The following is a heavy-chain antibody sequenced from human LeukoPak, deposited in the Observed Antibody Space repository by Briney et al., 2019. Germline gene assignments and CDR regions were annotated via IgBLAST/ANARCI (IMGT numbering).Heavy chain of an antibody. D-gene: IGHD1-26*01. Sequence: SETLSLTCTVSGGSISNYYWSWIRQPPGKGLEWIGYIYYSGSTNYNPSLKSRVTISVDTSKNQFSLKLSSVTAADTAVYYCARDGGSYSLDYWGQGTLVTVSS. CDR3: ARDGGSYSLDY. CDR1: GGSISNYY. J-gene: IGHJ4*02. V-gene: IGHV4-59*12. CDR2: IYYSGST.